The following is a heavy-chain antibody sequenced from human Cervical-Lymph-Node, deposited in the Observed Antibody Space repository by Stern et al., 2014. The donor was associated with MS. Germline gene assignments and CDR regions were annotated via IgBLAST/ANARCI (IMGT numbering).Heavy chain of an antibody. Sequence: EVQLVESGAELIRPGESLKISCKGSGFKFSIYWIAWVRQMPGKGLEWMGIIYPGASETRYSPSFQGQVTMSADKSTITAYLQWSSLNASDTAMYFCARQTTAWASDVWGQGTLVTVSS. V-gene: IGHV5-51*01. CDR3: ARQTTAWASDV. CDR2: IYPGASET. J-gene: IGHJ4*02. D-gene: IGHD1-14*01. CDR1: GFKFSIYW.